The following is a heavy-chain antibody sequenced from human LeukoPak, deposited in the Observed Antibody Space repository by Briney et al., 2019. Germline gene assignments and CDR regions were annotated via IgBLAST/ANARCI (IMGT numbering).Heavy chain of an antibody. CDR1: GLSFENYV. CDR2: ISGSGKTI. V-gene: IGHV3-21*01. Sequence: GGSLRLSCVGSGLSFENYVLSWVRQAPGKGLVWVAAISGSGKTIYYADSVKGRFTVSRDNAKNSLYLQMNSLRAEDTAVYYCARDSGGGSGGDYYAMDVWGEGTTVTVSS. CDR3: ARDSGGGSGGDYYAMDV. D-gene: IGHD2-15*01. J-gene: IGHJ6*04.